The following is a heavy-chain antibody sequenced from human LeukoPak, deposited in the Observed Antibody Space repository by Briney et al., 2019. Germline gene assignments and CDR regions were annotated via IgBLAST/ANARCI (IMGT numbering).Heavy chain of an antibody. V-gene: IGHV4-31*03. CDR1: GGSISSGGYY. CDR3: ASSYCGGDCYSFDY. Sequence: SQTLSLTCTVSGGSISSGGYYWSWIRQHPGKGLEWIGYIYYSGSTYYNPSLESRVTISVDTSKNQFSLKLSSVTAADTAVYYCASSYCGGDCYSFDYWGQGTLVTVSS. CDR2: IYYSGST. D-gene: IGHD2-21*02. J-gene: IGHJ4*02.